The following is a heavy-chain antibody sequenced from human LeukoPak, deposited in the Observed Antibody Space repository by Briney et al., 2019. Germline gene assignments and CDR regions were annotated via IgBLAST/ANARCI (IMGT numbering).Heavy chain of an antibody. V-gene: IGHV4-34*01. J-gene: IGHJ5*02. Sequence: SETLSLTCAVYGGSFSGYYWSWIRQPPGKGLEWIGEINHSGSTNYNPSLKSRVTISVDTSKNQFSLKLSSVTAADTAVYYCARGRVWFDPWGQGTLVTVSS. CDR3: ARGRVWFDP. CDR2: INHSGST. CDR1: GGSFSGYY.